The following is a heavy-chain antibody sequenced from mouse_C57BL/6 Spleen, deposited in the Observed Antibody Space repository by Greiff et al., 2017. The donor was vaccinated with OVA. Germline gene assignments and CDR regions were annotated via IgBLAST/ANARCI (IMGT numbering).Heavy chain of an antibody. Sequence: QVHVKQSGAELVRPGTSVKVSCKASGYAFTNYLIEWVKQRPGQGLEWIGVINPGSGGTNYNEKFKGKATLTADKSSSTAYMQLSSLTSEDSAVYFCARSGIYYDYDGLYFDYWGQGTTLTVSS. CDR2: INPGSGGT. V-gene: IGHV1-54*01. CDR1: GYAFTNYL. CDR3: ARSGIYYDYDGLYFDY. J-gene: IGHJ2*01. D-gene: IGHD2-4*01.